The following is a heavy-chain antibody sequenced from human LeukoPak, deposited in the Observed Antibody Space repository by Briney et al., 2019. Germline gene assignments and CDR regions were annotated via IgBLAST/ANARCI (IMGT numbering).Heavy chain of an antibody. J-gene: IGHJ4*02. Sequence: SETLSLTCAVYGGSFSGYYWSWIRQPPGKGLEWIGEINHSGSTNYNPSLKSRVTISVDTSKNQFSLKLSSVTAADTAVYYCARGGRDGYSLIDGTLDYWGQGTLVTVSS. CDR2: INHSGST. CDR1: GGSFSGYY. CDR3: ARGGRDGYSLIDGTLDY. V-gene: IGHV4-34*01. D-gene: IGHD5-24*01.